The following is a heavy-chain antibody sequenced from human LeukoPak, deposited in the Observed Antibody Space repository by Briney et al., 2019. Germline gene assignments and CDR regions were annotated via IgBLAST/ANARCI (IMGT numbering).Heavy chain of an antibody. Sequence: GASVKVSCKASGYTFTSYGISWVRQAPGQGLEWMGWISAYNGNTNYAQKLQGRVTMTTDTSTSTAYMELRSLRSDDTAVYYCAKQSPWAVVGATYFDYWGQGTLVTVSS. CDR2: ISAYNGNT. V-gene: IGHV1-18*01. J-gene: IGHJ4*02. D-gene: IGHD1-26*01. CDR3: AKQSPWAVVGATYFDY. CDR1: GYTFTSYG.